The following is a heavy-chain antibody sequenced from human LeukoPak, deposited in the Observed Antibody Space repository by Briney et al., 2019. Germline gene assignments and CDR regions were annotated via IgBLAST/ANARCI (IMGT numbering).Heavy chain of an antibody. D-gene: IGHD6-13*01. J-gene: IGHJ3*02. CDR3: ARHVRSSSWSYDAFDI. V-gene: IGHV4-39*01. Sequence: SETLSLTCTVSGGSISSSSYYWGWIRQPPGKGLEWIGSIYYSGSTYYNPSLKSRVTISVDTSKNQFSLKLSSVTAADTAVYYCARHVRSSSWSYDAFDIWGQGTMVTVSS. CDR2: IYYSGST. CDR1: GGSISSSSYY.